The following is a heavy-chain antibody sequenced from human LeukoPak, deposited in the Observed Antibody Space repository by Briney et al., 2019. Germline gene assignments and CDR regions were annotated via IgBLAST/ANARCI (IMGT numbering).Heavy chain of an antibody. J-gene: IGHJ5*02. CDR3: ARRVTMVRGVITNRDWFDP. CDR2: IYYSGST. Sequence: SETLSLTCTVSGGSISSYYWSWIRQPPGKGLEWIGSIYYSGSTYYNPSLKSRVTISVDTSKNQFSLKLSSVTAADTAVYYCARRVTMVRGVITNRDWFDPWGQGTLVTVSS. CDR1: GGSISSYY. V-gene: IGHV4-59*05. D-gene: IGHD3-10*01.